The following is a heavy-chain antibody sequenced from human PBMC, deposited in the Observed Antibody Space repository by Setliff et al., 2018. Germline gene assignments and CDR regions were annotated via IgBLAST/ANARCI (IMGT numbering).Heavy chain of an antibody. CDR3: AKDQVYTSNSGPLDY. CDR1: GFTFSSYR. J-gene: IGHJ4*02. D-gene: IGHD4-4*01. Sequence: GGSLRLSCAASGFTFSSYRMHWVRQAPGKGLEWVAVVWYDGTKKYYADSVKGRFTVSRDNSKNTLSLQMNSLRAEDTAVYYCAKDQVYTSNSGPLDYWGLGTLVTVS. CDR2: VWYDGTKK. V-gene: IGHV3-33*06.